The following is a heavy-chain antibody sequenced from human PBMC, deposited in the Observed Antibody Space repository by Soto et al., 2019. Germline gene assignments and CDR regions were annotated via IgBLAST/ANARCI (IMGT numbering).Heavy chain of an antibody. D-gene: IGHD3-9*01. V-gene: IGHV3-53*01. Sequence: GGSLRLSCAASGFSVTDHYMTWARQAPGKGLEWVSVLYTGGSAYYGDSVKGRFTISRDSSTNTLYLQMNSLKVGDTAFYFCARSFNDWTTYFDYWSEGTLVTVSS. CDR3: ARSFNDWTTYFDY. CDR1: GFSVTDHY. J-gene: IGHJ4*02. CDR2: LYTGGSA.